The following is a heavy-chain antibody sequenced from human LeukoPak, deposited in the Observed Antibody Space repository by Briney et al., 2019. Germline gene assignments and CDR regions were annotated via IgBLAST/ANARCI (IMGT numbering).Heavy chain of an antibody. V-gene: IGHV4-39*01. CDR3: TRQGVVVSSTQADY. J-gene: IGHJ4*01. CDR1: GGSIRSSPYY. Sequence: PSETLSLTCTVSGGSIRSSPYYWGWLRQPPGKGFEWIGNIFYSGSAYYNPSLKSRVTISVDTSQNQLSLKVRSVTATDTAVYYCTRQGVVVSSTQADYWGHGTLVTVSS. D-gene: IGHD2-15*01. CDR2: IFYSGSA.